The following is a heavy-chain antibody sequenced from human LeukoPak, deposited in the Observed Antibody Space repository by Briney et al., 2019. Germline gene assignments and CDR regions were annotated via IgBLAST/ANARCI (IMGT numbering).Heavy chain of an antibody. D-gene: IGHD3-10*01. V-gene: IGHV1-69*13. CDR3: ARGPGSGSGSYYNLNYYYMDV. CDR1: GGTFRSYA. CDR2: IIPIFGTA. Sequence: SVKVSCKASGGTFRSYAISWVRQAPGQGLEWMGGIIPIFGTANYAQKFQGRVTITADESTSPAYMELSSLRSEDTAVYYCARGPGSGSGSYYNLNYYYMDVWGKGTTVTISS. J-gene: IGHJ6*03.